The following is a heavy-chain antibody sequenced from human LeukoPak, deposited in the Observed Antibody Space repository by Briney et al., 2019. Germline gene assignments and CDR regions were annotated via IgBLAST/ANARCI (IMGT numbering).Heavy chain of an antibody. CDR3: ARDRYYYDSSGYGY. J-gene: IGHJ4*02. Sequence: GASGKVSCKASGYTFTSYGISWVRQAPGQGLEWMGWISAYNGNTNYAQKLQGRVTMTTDTSTSTAYMELRSLRSDDTAVYYCARDRYYYDSSGYGYWGQGTLVTVSS. CDR2: ISAYNGNT. D-gene: IGHD3-22*01. V-gene: IGHV1-18*01. CDR1: GYTFTSYG.